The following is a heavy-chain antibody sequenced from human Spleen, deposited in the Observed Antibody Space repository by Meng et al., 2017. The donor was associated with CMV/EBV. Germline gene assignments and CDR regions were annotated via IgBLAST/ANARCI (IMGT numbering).Heavy chain of an antibody. V-gene: IGHV3-30-3*01. CDR2: ISYDGSYK. D-gene: IGHD4-17*01. CDR3: ATSRFHGDITDAVNI. J-gene: IGHJ3*02. Sequence: GGSLRLSCAASGFTLNSYTVHRVRQAPGKGREWMAVISYDGSYKYYGDSVKGRFTVSRDNSKRSVYLQMNSLRPEDTAVYYCATSRFHGDITDAVNIWGQGTLVTVSS. CDR1: GFTLNSYT.